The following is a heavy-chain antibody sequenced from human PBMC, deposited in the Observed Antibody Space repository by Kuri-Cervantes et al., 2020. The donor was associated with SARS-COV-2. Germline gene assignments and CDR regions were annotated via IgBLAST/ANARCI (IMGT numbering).Heavy chain of an antibody. CDR1: GGTFSSYA. V-gene: IGHV1-69*04. D-gene: IGHD6-13*01. CDR2: IIPVLGTT. Sequence: SVKVSCKASGGTFSSYAISWVRQAPGQGLEWTGTIIPVLGTTTYSQKFQGRVTITADKSTSTAYMELSSLTSEDTAVYYCARVAAAAGPAGEYSFYMDVWGKGTTVTVSS. CDR3: ARVAAAAGPAGEYSFYMDV. J-gene: IGHJ6*03.